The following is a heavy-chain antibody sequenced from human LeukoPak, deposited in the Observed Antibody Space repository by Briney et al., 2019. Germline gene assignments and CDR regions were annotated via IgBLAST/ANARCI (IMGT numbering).Heavy chain of an antibody. D-gene: IGHD6-19*01. CDR3: ARGRTFSSGWYGADAFDI. CDR2: IRYDGSNK. J-gene: IGHJ3*02. Sequence: GGSLRLSCAASAFTFSSYGMHWVRQAPGKGLEWVAFIRYDGSNKYYADSVKGRFTISRDNSKNTLYLQMNSLRAEDTAVYYCARGRTFSSGWYGADAFDIWGQGTMVTVSS. V-gene: IGHV3-30*02. CDR1: AFTFSSYG.